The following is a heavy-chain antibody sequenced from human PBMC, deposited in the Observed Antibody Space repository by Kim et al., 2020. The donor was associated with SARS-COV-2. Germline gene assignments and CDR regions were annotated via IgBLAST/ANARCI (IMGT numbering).Heavy chain of an antibody. D-gene: IGHD1-1*01. V-gene: IGHV1-24*01. CDR1: GYTLTELS. CDR3: ATDSWNDFTDDAFDI. Sequence: ASVKVSCKVSGYTLTELSMHWVRQAPGKGLEWMGGFDPEDGETIYAQKFQGRVTMTEDTSTDTAYMELSSLRSEDTAVYYCATDSWNDFTDDAFDIWGQGTMVTVSS. CDR2: FDPEDGET. J-gene: IGHJ3*02.